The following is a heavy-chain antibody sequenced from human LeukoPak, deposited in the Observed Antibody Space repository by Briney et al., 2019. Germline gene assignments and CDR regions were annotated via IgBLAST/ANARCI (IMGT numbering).Heavy chain of an antibody. J-gene: IGHJ5*02. CDR2: INPNSGGT. V-gene: IGHV1-2*02. Sequence: ASVKVSCKASGYTFTGYYMHWVRQAPGQGLEWMGWINPNSGGTDYAQKFQGRVTMTRDTSISTTYMELSRLRSDDTAVYYCAREGPGLGLSYNWFDPWGQGTLVTVSS. CDR3: AREGPGLGLSYNWFDP. D-gene: IGHD3-16*02. CDR1: GYTFTGYY.